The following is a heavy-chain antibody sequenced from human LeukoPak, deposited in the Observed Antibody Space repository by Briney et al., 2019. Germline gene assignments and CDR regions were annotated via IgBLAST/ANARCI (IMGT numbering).Heavy chain of an antibody. CDR1: GYTFTSYG. CDR2: ISAYNGNT. CDR3: ARVHTDYYDFWSGTKYGMDV. Sequence: ASVKVSCKVSGYTFTSYGISWVRQAPGQGLEWMGWISAYNGNTNYAQKLQGRVTMTTDTSTSTAYMELRSLRSDDTAVYYCARVHTDYYDFWSGTKYGMDVWGQGTTVTVSS. D-gene: IGHD3-3*01. J-gene: IGHJ6*02. V-gene: IGHV1-18*01.